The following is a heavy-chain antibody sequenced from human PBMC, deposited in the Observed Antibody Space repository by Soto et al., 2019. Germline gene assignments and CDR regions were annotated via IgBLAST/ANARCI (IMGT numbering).Heavy chain of an antibody. Sequence: GASVKVSCKASGYTFTSYDINWVRQATGQGLEWMGWMNPNSGNTGYAQKFQGRVTMTRDTSTSTVYMELSSLRSEDTAVYYCARDKTGYSYGEFDYWGQGTLVTVSS. D-gene: IGHD5-18*01. J-gene: IGHJ4*02. CDR3: ARDKTGYSYGEFDY. CDR1: GYTFTSYD. V-gene: IGHV1-8*01. CDR2: MNPNSGNT.